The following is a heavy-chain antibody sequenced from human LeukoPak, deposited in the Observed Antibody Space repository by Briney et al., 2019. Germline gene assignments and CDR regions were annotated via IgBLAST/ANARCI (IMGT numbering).Heavy chain of an antibody. J-gene: IGHJ3*02. CDR3: ARPDDYGGKPAAFDI. Sequence: GESLKISCKGSGYTFITYWIGWVREMPGEGLEWMGIIYPGDSDTRYSPSFRGQVTISADKSINTAYLQWSSLKASDTAMYYCARPDDYGGKPAAFDIRGQGTLVTVSS. V-gene: IGHV5-51*01. D-gene: IGHD4-23*01. CDR1: GYTFITYW. CDR2: IYPGDSDT.